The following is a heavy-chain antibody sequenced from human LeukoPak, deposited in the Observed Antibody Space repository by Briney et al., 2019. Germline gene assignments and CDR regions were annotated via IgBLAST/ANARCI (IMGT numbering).Heavy chain of an antibody. CDR3: ARGEGAIDP. D-gene: IGHD3-10*01. V-gene: IGHV4-4*09. Sequence: SETLSLTCTVSGGSINTYYWTWIRQPPGQGLEWIAYIHSSGYTNYNPSLKSRVTISVDTSKNQFSLKVTSVTAADTAVYYCARGEGAIDPWGQGTLVTVSS. CDR1: GGSINTYY. J-gene: IGHJ5*02. CDR2: IHSSGYT.